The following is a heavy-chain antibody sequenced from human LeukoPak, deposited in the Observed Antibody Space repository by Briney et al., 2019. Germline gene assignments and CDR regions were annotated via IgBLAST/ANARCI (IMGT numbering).Heavy chain of an antibody. CDR3: ARARYYDFWSGYFSPYYFDY. CDR2: IYYSGST. D-gene: IGHD3-3*01. CDR1: GGSISNNSYY. Sequence: PSETLSLTCTVSGGSISNNSYYWGWIRQPPGKGLEWIGSIYYSGSTYYNPSLKSRVTISVDTSKNQFSLKLSSVTAADTAVYYCARARYYDFWSGYFSPYYFDYWGQGTLVTVSS. V-gene: IGHV4-39*07. J-gene: IGHJ4*02.